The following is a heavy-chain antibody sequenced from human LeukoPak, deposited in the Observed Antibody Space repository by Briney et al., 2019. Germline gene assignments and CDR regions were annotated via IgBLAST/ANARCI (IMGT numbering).Heavy chain of an antibody. Sequence: GASVKVSCKASGYTFTGYYMHWVRQAPGQGLEWMGRINPNSGGTNYAQKFQGRVTMTRDTSISTAYMELSRLRSDDTAVYYCAGGPHDYGDGYGFDYWGQGTLVTVSS. J-gene: IGHJ4*02. V-gene: IGHV1-2*06. D-gene: IGHD4-17*01. CDR2: INPNSGGT. CDR3: AGGPHDYGDGYGFDY. CDR1: GYTFTGYY.